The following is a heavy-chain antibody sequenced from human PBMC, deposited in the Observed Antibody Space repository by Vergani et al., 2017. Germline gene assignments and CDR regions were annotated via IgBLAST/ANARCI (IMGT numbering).Heavy chain of an antibody. J-gene: IGHJ4*02. CDR2: INPNSGGT. D-gene: IGHD6-19*01. Sequence: QVQLVQSGAEVKKPGASVKVFCKASGYTFTGHYMHWVRQAPGQGLEWMGWINPNSGGTNYAQKFQGRVTMTRDTSISTAYMELSKLRSDDSAVYYCARGQWLPSLSFDYWGQGTLVTVSS. V-gene: IGHV1-2*02. CDR3: ARGQWLPSLSFDY. CDR1: GYTFTGHY.